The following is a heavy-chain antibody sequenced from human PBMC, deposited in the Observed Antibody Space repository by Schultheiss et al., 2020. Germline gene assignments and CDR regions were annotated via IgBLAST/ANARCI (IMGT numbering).Heavy chain of an antibody. D-gene: IGHD1-26*01. Sequence: SGPTLVKPTQTLTLTCTFSGFSLSTSGMCVSWIRQPPGKALEWLAVIYWDDDKRYSPSLKSRLTITKDTSKSQVVLTMTNMDPVDTATYYCARIKDCTVGANSNYFDYWGQGTLVTVPS. J-gene: IGHJ4*02. CDR3: ARIKDCTVGANSNYFDY. V-gene: IGHV2-5*08. CDR2: IYWDDDK. CDR1: GFSLSTSGMC.